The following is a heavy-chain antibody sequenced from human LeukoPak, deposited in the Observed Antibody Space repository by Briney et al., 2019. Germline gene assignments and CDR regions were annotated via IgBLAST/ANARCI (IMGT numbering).Heavy chain of an antibody. V-gene: IGHV1-69*13. CDR3: ARVPPQSRTNGVFAYYYYGMDV. Sequence: GASVKVSCKASGGTFSSYAISWVRQAPGQGLEWMGGIIPIFGTANYAQKFQGRVTITADESTSTAYMELSSLRSEDTAVYYCARVPPQSRTNGVFAYYYYGMDVWGQGTTVTVFS. D-gene: IGHD2-8*01. CDR1: GGTFSSYA. J-gene: IGHJ6*02. CDR2: IIPIFGTA.